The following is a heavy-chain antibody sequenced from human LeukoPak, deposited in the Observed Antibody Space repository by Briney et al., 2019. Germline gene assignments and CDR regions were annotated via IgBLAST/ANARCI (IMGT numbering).Heavy chain of an antibody. Sequence: SETLSLTCTVSGGSISSYYWSWIRQPPGKGLEWIGYIYYSGSTNYNPSLKSRVTISVDTSKNQFSLKLSSVTAADTAVYYCAGQVVVVVAAGVGWFDPWGQGTLVTVSS. CDR3: AGQVVVVVAAGVGWFDP. D-gene: IGHD2-15*01. J-gene: IGHJ5*02. CDR2: IYYSGST. CDR1: GGSISSYY. V-gene: IGHV4-59*08.